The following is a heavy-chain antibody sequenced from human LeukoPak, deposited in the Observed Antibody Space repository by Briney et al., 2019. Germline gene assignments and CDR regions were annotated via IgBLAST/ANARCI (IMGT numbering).Heavy chain of an antibody. Sequence: PSETLSLTCTVSGGSISSSIYYWSWIRQPPGKGLEWIGYIYYSGSTNYNPSLKSRVTISVDTSKNQFSLKLSSVTAADTAVYYCARRNSRINWFDPWGQGTLVTVSS. CDR3: ARRNSRINWFDP. D-gene: IGHD6-13*01. V-gene: IGHV4-61*05. CDR1: GGSISSSIYY. CDR2: IYYSGST. J-gene: IGHJ5*02.